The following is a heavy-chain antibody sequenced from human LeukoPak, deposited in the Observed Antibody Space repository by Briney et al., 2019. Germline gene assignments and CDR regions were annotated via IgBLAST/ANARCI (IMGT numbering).Heavy chain of an antibody. J-gene: IGHJ5*02. CDR1: GFTFSSYG. D-gene: IGHD2-15*01. CDR2: ISYDGSNK. Sequence: PGRSLRFSCAASGFTFSSYGMHWVRQAPGKGLEWVAVISYDGSNKYYADSVKGRFTISRDNSKNTLYLQMNSLRAEDTAVYYCAKDFCSGGSCYSYGSWGQGTLVTVSS. V-gene: IGHV3-30*18. CDR3: AKDFCSGGSCYSYGS.